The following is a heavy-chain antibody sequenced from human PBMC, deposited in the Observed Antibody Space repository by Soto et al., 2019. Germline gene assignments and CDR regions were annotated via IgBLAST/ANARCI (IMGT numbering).Heavy chain of an antibody. V-gene: IGHV3-73*02. CDR1: GFTFSASA. D-gene: IGHD2-21*02. J-gene: IGHJ4*02. CDR2: IRSKANNYAT. Sequence: EVQLVESGGGLVQPGGSLKLACATSGFTFSASAMHCVRQVSGKGLEWIARIRSKANNYATTYAASVKGRFTISRDDSENTVYLQMNSLKTEDTAIYYCTKQIYGGNSWGQGTLVTVSS. CDR3: TKQIYGGNS.